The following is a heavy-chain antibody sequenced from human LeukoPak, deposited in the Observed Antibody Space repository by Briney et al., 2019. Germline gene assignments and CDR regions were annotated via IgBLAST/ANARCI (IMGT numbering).Heavy chain of an antibody. CDR2: IYYSGST. V-gene: IGHV4-59*01. J-gene: IGHJ6*02. CDR3: ARDRIAAAGTGIFSVWYGMDV. D-gene: IGHD6-13*01. Sequence: PPETLSLTCTVSGGSISSYYWSWIRQPPGKGLEWIGYIYYSGSTNYNPSLKSRVTISVDTSKNQFSLKLSSVTAADTAVYYCARDRIAAAGTGIFSVWYGMDVWGQGTTVTVSS. CDR1: GGSISSYY.